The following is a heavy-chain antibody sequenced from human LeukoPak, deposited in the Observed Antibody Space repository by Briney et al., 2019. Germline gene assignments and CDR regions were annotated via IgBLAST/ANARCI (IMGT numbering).Heavy chain of an antibody. D-gene: IGHD5-18*01. J-gene: IGHJ4*02. Sequence: GGSLRLSCAASGFTFSFYEMNWVRQAPGKGLEWVSYITGSGSSIYYADSVKGRFTISRDNAKNSLYLQMNSLRAEDTAVYYCASTAMVTNYFDYWGQGTLVTVSS. CDR2: ITGSGSSI. CDR3: ASTAMVTNYFDY. CDR1: GFTFSFYE. V-gene: IGHV3-48*03.